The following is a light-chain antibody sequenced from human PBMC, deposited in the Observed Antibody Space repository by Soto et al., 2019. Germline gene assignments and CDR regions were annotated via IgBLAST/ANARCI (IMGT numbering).Light chain of an antibody. CDR2: DAS. CDR3: QQRSNWPPIT. V-gene: IGKV3-11*01. Sequence: ETVLTQSPATLSLSPGERATLSGRAIQSVRSDLAWYQQKPGQAPRLLIYDASKRATGTPARFSGSGSGTDFTLTISSLEPEDFAVYYCQQRSNWPPITFGQGTRLEMK. CDR1: QSVRSD. J-gene: IGKJ5*01.